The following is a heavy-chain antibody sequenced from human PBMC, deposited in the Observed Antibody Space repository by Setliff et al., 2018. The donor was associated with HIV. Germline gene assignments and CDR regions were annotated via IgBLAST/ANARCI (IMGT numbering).Heavy chain of an antibody. D-gene: IGHD3-10*01. Sequence: GGSLRLSCAASGFSFTNAWMSWVRQAPGKGLEWVANINQYGSEKYYVDSVKGRFTISRDNAKKSLDLQMNSLRVDDTAVYYCARPGRSNYWDSFDYWGQGTLVTVSS. V-gene: IGHV3-7*01. CDR3: ARPGRSNYWDSFDY. CDR1: GFSFTNAW. CDR2: INQYGSEK. J-gene: IGHJ4*02.